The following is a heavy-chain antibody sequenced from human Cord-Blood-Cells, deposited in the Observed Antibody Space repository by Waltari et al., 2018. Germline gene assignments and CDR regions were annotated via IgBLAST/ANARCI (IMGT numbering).Heavy chain of an antibody. V-gene: IGHV4-30-4*01. CDR3: ARVGSSWYNWFDP. J-gene: IGHJ5*02. D-gene: IGHD6-13*01. CDR1: GGSISSGDYY. CDR2: IYYSWST. Sequence: QVQLQESGPGLVKPSQTLSLTCTVSGGSISSGDYYRSWIGQPPGTGLEWIGYIYYSWSTYYNPSLKSRVTISVDTSKNQFSLKLSSVTAADTAVYYCARVGSSWYNWFDPWGQGTLVTVSS.